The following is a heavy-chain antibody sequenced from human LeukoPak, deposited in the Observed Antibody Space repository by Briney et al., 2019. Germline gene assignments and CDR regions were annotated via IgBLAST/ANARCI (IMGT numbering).Heavy chain of an antibody. V-gene: IGHV4-39*07. J-gene: IGHJ4*02. CDR1: GGSISSSSHY. CDR3: ARGLGTYFDY. Sequence: SETLSLTCSVSGGSISSSSHYWDWIRQPPGEGLEWIGSIYYSGNTYYNPSLKSRVTISVDTSKNQFSLKLISVTAADTAVYYCARGLGTYFDYWGQGTLVTVSS. D-gene: IGHD7-27*01. CDR2: IYYSGNT.